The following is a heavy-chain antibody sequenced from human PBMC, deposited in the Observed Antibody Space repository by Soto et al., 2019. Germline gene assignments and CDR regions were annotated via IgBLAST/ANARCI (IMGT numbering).Heavy chain of an antibody. CDR3: ARNQEYYDSSGYAFDI. V-gene: IGHV4-31*03. CDR1: GGSISSGGYY. Sequence: QVQLQESGPGLVKPSQTLSLTCTVSGGSISSGGYYWSWIRQHPGKGLGWIGYIYYSGSTYYNPSLKSRVTISVDTSKNQFSLKLSSVTAADTAVYYCARNQEYYDSSGYAFDIWGQGTMVTVSS. J-gene: IGHJ3*02. D-gene: IGHD3-22*01. CDR2: IYYSGST.